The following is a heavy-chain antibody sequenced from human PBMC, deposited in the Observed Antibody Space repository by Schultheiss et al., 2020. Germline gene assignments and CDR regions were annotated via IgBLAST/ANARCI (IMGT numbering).Heavy chain of an antibody. D-gene: IGHD1-26*01. CDR1: GGSISRSNYY. J-gene: IGHJ6*02. CDR2: IYYSGRT. V-gene: IGHV4-39*07. Sequence: SETLSLTCTVSGGSISRSNYYWGWIRQPPGQGLEWIGNIYYSGRTYYNPSFKSRVTISVDTSKNQFSLRLNSVTAADTAVYYCARARYSGSYSYGMDVWGQGTTVTVSS. CDR3: ARARYSGSYSYGMDV.